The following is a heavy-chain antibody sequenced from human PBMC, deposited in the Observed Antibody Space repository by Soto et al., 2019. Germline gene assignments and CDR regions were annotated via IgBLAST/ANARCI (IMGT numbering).Heavy chain of an antibody. J-gene: IGHJ4*02. Sequence: QVQLVDSGGDVVQPGRSLRLSCAASGFPFNSYDMHWVRQAPGKGLEWVAVISYEGGNKNYADSVKGRFTISRDNSQNTLYLQMSSLRAEDTAVYYCARSEGGSYPYFEYWGQGTLVTVSS. CDR2: ISYEGGNK. V-gene: IGHV3-30*03. CDR3: ARSEGGSYPYFEY. CDR1: GFPFNSYD. D-gene: IGHD1-26*01.